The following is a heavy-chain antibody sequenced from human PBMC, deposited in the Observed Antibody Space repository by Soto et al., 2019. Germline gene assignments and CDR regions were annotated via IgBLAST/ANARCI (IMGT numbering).Heavy chain of an antibody. Sequence: AGKVACKAPGYTFTSYGISWVRQAPGQGLEWMGWISAYNGNTNYAQKLQGRVTMTTDTSTSTAYMELRSLRSDDTAVYYCARGPSQRILADQHWGQGTLVTVSS. CDR2: ISAYNGNT. CDR3: ARGPSQRILADQH. V-gene: IGHV1-18*04. CDR1: GYTFTSYG. J-gene: IGHJ1*01. D-gene: IGHD3-3*01.